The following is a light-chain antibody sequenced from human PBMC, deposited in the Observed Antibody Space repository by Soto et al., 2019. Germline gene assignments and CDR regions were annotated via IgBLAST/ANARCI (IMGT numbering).Light chain of an antibody. CDR3: QQYETWPPRCT. Sequence: EIVLTQSPGTLSVSPGERATLSCRASQSVSSNLAWLQQNPGQAPRLLIYGAGSGASGVPARFSGSRCATEVTLTISSLQSEDFAVYYCQQYETWPPRCTFGPGTKVDIK. CDR2: GAG. CDR1: QSVSSN. J-gene: IGKJ3*01. V-gene: IGKV3-15*01.